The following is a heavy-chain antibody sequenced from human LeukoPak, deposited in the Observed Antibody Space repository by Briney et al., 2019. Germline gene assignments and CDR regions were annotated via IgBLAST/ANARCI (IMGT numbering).Heavy chain of an antibody. Sequence: SETLSLTCTVSGGSISSYYWSWVRPPPGKGLEWVGYIYYSGSTNYNPSLKSRVTISVDTSKNQFSLKLSSVTAADTAVYYCARLRSWHRNRRLDYFDYWGQGTLVTVSS. CDR2: IYYSGST. J-gene: IGHJ4*02. V-gene: IGHV4-59*08. CDR3: ARLRSWHRNRRLDYFDY. CDR1: GGSISSYY. D-gene: IGHD5-12*01.